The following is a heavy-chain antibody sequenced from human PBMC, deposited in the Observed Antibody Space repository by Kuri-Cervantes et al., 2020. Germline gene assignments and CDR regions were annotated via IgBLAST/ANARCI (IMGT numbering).Heavy chain of an antibody. J-gene: IGHJ5*02. CDR3: ARDHGSYRTHLVA. Sequence: GESLKISCAASGFTFSSYEMNWVRQAPGKGLEWVALIWYDGSNIYYADFVKGRFTISRDNFKNTLYLQMNSLRAEDTAVYYCARDHGSYRTHLVAWGQGTLVTVSS. CDR2: IWYDGSNI. D-gene: IGHD3-10*01. V-gene: IGHV3-33*08. CDR1: GFTFSSYE.